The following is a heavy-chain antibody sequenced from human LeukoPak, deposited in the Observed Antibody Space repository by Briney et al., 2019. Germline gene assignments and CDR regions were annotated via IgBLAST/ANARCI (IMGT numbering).Heavy chain of an antibody. CDR3: ARDMGTGYCSSPSCYAFDY. J-gene: IGHJ4*02. V-gene: IGHV3-30*03. D-gene: IGHD2-2*01. CDR2: LSHDGNNK. Sequence: PGGSLRLSCAASGFTFSNYGVHWVRQAPGKGLEWVAGLSHDGNNKYYADSVEGRFTISRENSKNTLHLQMNSLRAEDTAVYYCARDMGTGYCSSPSCYAFDYWGQGTLVTVSS. CDR1: GFTFSNYG.